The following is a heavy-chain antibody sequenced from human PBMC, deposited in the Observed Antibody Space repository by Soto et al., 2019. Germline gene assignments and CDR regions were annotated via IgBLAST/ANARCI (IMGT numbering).Heavy chain of an antibody. CDR3: ARRVISGTYYYGMDV. V-gene: IGHV4-59*08. J-gene: IGHJ6*02. CDR1: GGSISSYY. CDR2: IYYSGST. D-gene: IGHD3-10*01. Sequence: PSETLSLTCTVSGGSISSYYWSWIRQPPGKGLEWIGYIYYSGSTNYNPSLKSRVTISVDTSKNQFSLKLSSVTAADTAVYYCARRVISGTYYYGMDVWGQGTTVTVSS.